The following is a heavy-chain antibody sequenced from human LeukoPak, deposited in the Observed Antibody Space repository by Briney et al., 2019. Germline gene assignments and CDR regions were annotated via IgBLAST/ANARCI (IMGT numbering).Heavy chain of an antibody. D-gene: IGHD6-6*01. CDR1: GFTFSASA. CDR2: FRSNANSYAT. J-gene: IGHJ4*02. V-gene: IGHV3-73*01. CDR3: TRLDPYSSSLLVLDY. Sequence: GGSLKLSCAASGFTFSASAMHWVRQSSGQGLGWVGGFRSNANSYATAYAASVKARCTKSRDDSKNTAYLQMNSLKTEDTTVYYCTRLDPYSSSLLVLDYWGQGTLVTVSS.